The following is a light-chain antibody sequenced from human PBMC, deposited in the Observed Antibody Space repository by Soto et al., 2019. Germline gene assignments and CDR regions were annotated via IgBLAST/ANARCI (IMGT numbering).Light chain of an antibody. CDR3: QQYKIRST. CDR1: ERVAKW. J-gene: IGKJ1*01. V-gene: IGKV1-5*01. CDR2: DVS. Sequence: DIQMTQSPSSLSASVGDTVTITCRASERVAKWLAWYHQKPGNAPKVLIYDVSKLGSGVPSRFSGSGSETEFTISITGLQPEYSATYFCQQYKIRSTFGQGTKVEV.